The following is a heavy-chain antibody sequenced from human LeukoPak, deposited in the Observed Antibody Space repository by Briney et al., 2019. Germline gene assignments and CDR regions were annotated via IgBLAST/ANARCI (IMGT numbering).Heavy chain of an antibody. V-gene: IGHV3-30*18. Sequence: GGSLRLSCAGSGFTFSDYEMNWVRQAPGEGLEWVAVISYDGSNKYYADSVRGRFTISRDNSKNTLYLQMNSLRAEDTAVYYCAKDDILTGYYQIDFDFWGQGTLVTVSS. J-gene: IGHJ4*02. CDR2: ISYDGSNK. CDR1: GFTFSDYE. D-gene: IGHD3-9*01. CDR3: AKDDILTGYYQIDFDF.